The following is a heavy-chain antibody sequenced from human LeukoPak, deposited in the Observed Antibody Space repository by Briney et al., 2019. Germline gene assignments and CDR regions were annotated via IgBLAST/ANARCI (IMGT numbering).Heavy chain of an antibody. CDR2: INHSGST. Sequence: SETLSLTCAVYGGSFSGYYWSWIRQPPGKGLEWIGEINHSGSTYYNASLKSQVSISIDTSKNQFSLRLTSVTAADTAVYYCARQTGSGLFILPGGQGTLVTVSS. CDR3: ARQTGSGLFILP. J-gene: IGHJ4*02. V-gene: IGHV4-34*01. CDR1: GGSFSGYY. D-gene: IGHD3/OR15-3a*01.